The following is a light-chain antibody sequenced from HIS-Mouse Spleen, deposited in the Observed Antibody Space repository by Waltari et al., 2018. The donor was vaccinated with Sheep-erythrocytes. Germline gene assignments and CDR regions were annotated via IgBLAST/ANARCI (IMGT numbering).Light chain of an antibody. CDR3: AAWDDSLNGVV. Sequence: QSVLTQPPSASGTPGQRVTISCSGSSSNIGSNTVNWYQQLPGTAPKLLIYSNNQRPSGVPDRCSGSKSGTPASLAISGLQSEDEADYYCAAWDDSLNGVVFGGGTKLTVL. CDR2: SNN. J-gene: IGLJ2*01. V-gene: IGLV1-44*01. CDR1: SSNIGSNT.